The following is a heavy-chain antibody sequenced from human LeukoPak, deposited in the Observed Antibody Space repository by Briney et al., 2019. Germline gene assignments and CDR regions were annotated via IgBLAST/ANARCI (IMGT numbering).Heavy chain of an antibody. CDR2: IYYSGST. CDR3: ARRGYYYDSSGYY. D-gene: IGHD3-22*01. CDR1: GGSISSSSYY. Sequence: PSETLSLTCTVSGGSISSSSYYWGWIRQPPGKGLEWIGSIYYSGSTYYNPSLKSRVTISVDTSKNQFSLKLSSVTAADTAVYYCARRGYYYDSSGYYWGQGTLVTVSS. J-gene: IGHJ4*02. V-gene: IGHV4-39*01.